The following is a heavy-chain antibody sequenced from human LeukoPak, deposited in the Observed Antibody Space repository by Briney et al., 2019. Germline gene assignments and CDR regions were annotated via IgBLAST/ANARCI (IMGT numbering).Heavy chain of an antibody. J-gene: IGHJ4*02. Sequence: AGGSLRLSCAASGFTFDDYGMSWVRQAPGKGLEWVSGINWNGGSTGYADSVKGRFTISRDNAKNSLYLQMNSLKAEDTALYYCARVGEYYYDSSGYYPGYWGQGTLVTVSS. D-gene: IGHD3-22*01. CDR3: ARVGEYYYDSSGYYPGY. CDR2: INWNGGST. CDR1: GFTFDDYG. V-gene: IGHV3-20*04.